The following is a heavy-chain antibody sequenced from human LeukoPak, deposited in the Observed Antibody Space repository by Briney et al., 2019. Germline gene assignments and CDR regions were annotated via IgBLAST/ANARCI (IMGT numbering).Heavy chain of an antibody. V-gene: IGHV1-2*02. J-gene: IGHJ5*02. D-gene: IGHD2-2*01. Sequence: GASVKVSCKASGYTFTDYYIHWLRQAPGQGLEWMGWINTNSGGANYAQKFQGRVTMTRDTSITTAYVDLSSLISDDTAGYYCARGAGTPRSTSYKWFDPWGQGTLVTVSS. CDR3: ARGAGTPRSTSYKWFDP. CDR2: INTNSGGA. CDR1: GYTFTDYY.